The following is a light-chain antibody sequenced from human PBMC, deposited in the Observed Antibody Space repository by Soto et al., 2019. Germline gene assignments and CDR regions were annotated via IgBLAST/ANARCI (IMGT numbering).Light chain of an antibody. J-gene: IGKJ5*01. CDR2: AAS. Sequence: EIVMTQSRATLSVSPGERATLSCRASQSVRSNLAWYQQKPGQAPRLVXYAASTRATGIPDRFSGSVSGTELTLTLSSLQSEDFAVYYCQQYNEWPPFTFGQGTRLEIK. CDR3: QQYNEWPPFT. V-gene: IGKV3-15*01. CDR1: QSVRSN.